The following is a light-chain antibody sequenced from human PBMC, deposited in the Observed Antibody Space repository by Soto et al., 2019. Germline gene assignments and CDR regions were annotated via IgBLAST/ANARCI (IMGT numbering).Light chain of an antibody. Sequence: DIVMTQTPLSSPVTLGQSASISCRSSQSLVDRTGNTHLSWLQQRPGQSPRLLINQVSNRFFGVPDRFSGSGAGTDFTLHISRVEAEDVGLYYCMQTAQFPRTFGQGTKVEIK. CDR2: QVS. J-gene: IGKJ1*01. CDR3: MQTAQFPRT. CDR1: QSLVDRTGNTH. V-gene: IGKV2-24*01.